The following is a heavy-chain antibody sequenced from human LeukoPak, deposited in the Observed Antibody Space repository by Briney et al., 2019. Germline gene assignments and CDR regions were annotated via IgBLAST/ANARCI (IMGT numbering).Heavy chain of an antibody. CDR1: GFTFNTYT. J-gene: IGHJ3*02. CDR3: ARVFVT. V-gene: IGHV3-21*01. CDR2: ISPGATYT. Sequence: GGSLRLSCAASGFTFNTYTMNWVRQAPGKGLEWVSSISPGATYTSYADSVKGRFIISRDDARNSLYLQMNSLRAGDTAVYFFARVFVTWGQGTMVSVSS.